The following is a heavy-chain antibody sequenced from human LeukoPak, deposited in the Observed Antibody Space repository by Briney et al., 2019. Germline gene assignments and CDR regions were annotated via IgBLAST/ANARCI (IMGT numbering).Heavy chain of an antibody. V-gene: IGHV3-48*02. CDR3: ARDLGIAAAGSMDY. J-gene: IGHJ4*02. CDR1: GFTFSSRG. D-gene: IGHD6-13*01. Sequence: PGGSLRLSCAASGFTFSSRGMIWVRQAPGKGLEWVSYISPGSTTIYYADSVKGRFTVSRDNAKNSLYLQMNSLRDEDTAVYYCARDLGIAAAGSMDYWGQGTLVTVSS. CDR2: ISPGSTTI.